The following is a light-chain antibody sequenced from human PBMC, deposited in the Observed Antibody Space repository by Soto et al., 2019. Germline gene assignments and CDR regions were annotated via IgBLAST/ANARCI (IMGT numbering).Light chain of an antibody. CDR3: QQYKNWPLT. CDR2: GAS. V-gene: IGKV3-15*01. Sequence: EIVMTQSPSTLSVSPAGRSTLSCRASQSVSSTLAWYQQKPGQAPRLLIYGASTRATGFPARFSGSGSGTEFTLTISSLQSEDFAVYYCQQYKNWPLTFGGGTKVDIK. CDR1: QSVSST. J-gene: IGKJ4*01.